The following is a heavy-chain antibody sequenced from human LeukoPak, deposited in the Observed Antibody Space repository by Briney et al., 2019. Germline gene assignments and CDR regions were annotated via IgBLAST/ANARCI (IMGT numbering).Heavy chain of an antibody. CDR2: IFPGDSDT. CDR3: ARRIFGGGGYAFDI. CDR1: GCKFVSYW. Sequence: GGALQISCQISGCKFVSYWIGWVRQMPGKGLEWMGIIFPGDSDTRYSPSFEGQVTISADRSNNTAYLQWRSLEASDTAIYYCARRIFGGGGYAFDIWGQGTVVTVSS. V-gene: IGHV5-51*01. J-gene: IGHJ3*02. D-gene: IGHD3-16*01.